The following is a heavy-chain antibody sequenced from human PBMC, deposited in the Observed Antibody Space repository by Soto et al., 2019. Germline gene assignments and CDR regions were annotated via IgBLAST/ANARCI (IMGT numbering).Heavy chain of an antibody. D-gene: IGHD4-17*01. CDR1: GLTFSSSA. CDR3: AGGHEYGGKSDAFDI. CDR2: IIPFFGTV. J-gene: IGHJ3*02. Sequence: QVQLVQSGAEVKKPGSSVKVSCKASGLTFSSSALTWVRQAPGQGLEWMGGIIPFFGTVDYAQKFQGRVTXTXAXSXRTTYMELSRLRSEDTAVYYCAGGHEYGGKSDAFDIWGQGTVVTVSS. V-gene: IGHV1-69*05.